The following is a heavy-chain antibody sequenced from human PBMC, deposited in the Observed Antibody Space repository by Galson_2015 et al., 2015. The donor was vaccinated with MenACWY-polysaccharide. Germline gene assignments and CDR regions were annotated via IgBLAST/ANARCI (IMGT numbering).Heavy chain of an antibody. D-gene: IGHD1-26*01. J-gene: IGHJ5*02. CDR3: ARDHWVGAKASGS. Sequence: SVKVSYKASGYTFNTYGISWVRQAPGQGLEWMGWINVNNGNTNYAQKFQGRVTLTTDVSTSTAYMELRSLTSDDTAVYYCARDHWVGAKASGSWGQGTLVTVSS. CDR1: GYTFNTYG. V-gene: IGHV1-18*01. CDR2: INVNNGNT.